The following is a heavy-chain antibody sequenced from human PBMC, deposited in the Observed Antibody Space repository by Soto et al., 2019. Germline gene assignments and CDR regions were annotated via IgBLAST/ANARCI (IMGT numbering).Heavy chain of an antibody. CDR2: ISWNSGSI. D-gene: IGHD1-20*01. CDR1: GFTFDDYA. Sequence: EVQLVESGGGLVQPGRSLRLSCAASGFTFDDYAMHWVRQAPGKGLEWVSGISWNSGSIGYADSVKGRFTISRDNAKNSLYLQMNSLRAEDTASYYCAKGEYNWNDGSIDYWGQGTLVAVSS. V-gene: IGHV3-9*01. J-gene: IGHJ4*02. CDR3: AKGEYNWNDGSIDY.